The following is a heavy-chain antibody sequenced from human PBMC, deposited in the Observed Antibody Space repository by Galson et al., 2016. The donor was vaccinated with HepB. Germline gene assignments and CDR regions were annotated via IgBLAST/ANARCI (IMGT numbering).Heavy chain of an antibody. D-gene: IGHD1-26*01. Sequence: TLSLTCVVSGDSITVAYWTWIRQSPGKGLEWIGYKYYSGNAIYNPSLKSRVSISVDTSRNQFSLNLTSVTAADTAVYYCARTTWEDAVGATSHFAHWGQGILVTVSS. CDR1: GDSITVAY. CDR2: KYYSGNA. J-gene: IGHJ4*02. CDR3: ARTTWEDAVGATSHFAH. V-gene: IGHV4-59*01.